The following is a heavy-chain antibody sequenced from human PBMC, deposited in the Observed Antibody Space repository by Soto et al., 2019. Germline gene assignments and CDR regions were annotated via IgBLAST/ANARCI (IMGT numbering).Heavy chain of an antibody. CDR3: ARVEYYDSSGYYRYGRFDY. CDR1: GGTFSSYA. J-gene: IGHJ4*02. Sequence: SVKVSCKASGGTFSSYAISWVRQAPGQGLEWMGGIIPIFGTANYAQKFQGRVTITADESTSTAYMELSSLRSEDTAVYYCARVEYYDSSGYYRYGRFDYWGQGTLVTVSS. V-gene: IGHV1-69*13. CDR2: IIPIFGTA. D-gene: IGHD3-22*01.